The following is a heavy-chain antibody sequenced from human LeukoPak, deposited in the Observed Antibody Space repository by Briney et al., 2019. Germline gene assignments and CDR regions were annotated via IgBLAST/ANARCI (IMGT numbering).Heavy chain of an antibody. CDR3: AKRIQSAMAMGY. J-gene: IGHJ4*02. CDR2: ITSSSTYR. V-gene: IGHV3-21*04. CDR1: GVTFSNYN. D-gene: IGHD5-18*01. Sequence: PGGSLRLSCAASGVTFSNYNMNWVRQAPGKGLEWVSSITSSSTYRYYADSVKGRFTISRDNAKNSLYLQINSLTAEDTAVYYCAKRIQSAMAMGYWGQGTLVTVSS.